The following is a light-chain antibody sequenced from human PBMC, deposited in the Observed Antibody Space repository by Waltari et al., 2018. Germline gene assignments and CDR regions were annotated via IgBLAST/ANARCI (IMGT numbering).Light chain of an antibody. CDR2: EVS. CDR3: SSYTTSSAPGV. CDR1: DSDVGAYDF. Sequence: SALTQPASVSGSPGQSLTISCSGTDSDVGAYDFVSWYQQHPGKAPHLIIYEVSNRPSGISSRFSASTSGHTASLTISGLQAEDEAEYYCSSYTTSSAPGVFGTGTRVTVL. V-gene: IGLV2-14*01. J-gene: IGLJ1*01.